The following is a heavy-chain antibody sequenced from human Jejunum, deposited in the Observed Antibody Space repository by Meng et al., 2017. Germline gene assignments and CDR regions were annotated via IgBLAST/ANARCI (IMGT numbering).Heavy chain of an antibody. CDR2: IYTDSGNT. V-gene: IGHV1-3*04. CDR1: GYTFTRHA. J-gene: IGHJ4*02. CDR3: TRGAPAFDF. Sequence: ASVKVSCKASGYTFTRHAMHWVRHAPGQTPQWMGYIYTDSGNTKYSQNFQGRVTISRDTSTSTAYMELSSLRSEDTAVYYCTRGAPAFDFWGQGTRVTVSS.